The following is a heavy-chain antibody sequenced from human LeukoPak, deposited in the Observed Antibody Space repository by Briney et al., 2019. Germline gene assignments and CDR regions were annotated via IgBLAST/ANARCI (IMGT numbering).Heavy chain of an antibody. V-gene: IGHV3-74*01. CDR2: ISNDGSDA. Sequence: GGSLRLSCAASGLTFNSYWMHWVRHAPGKGLVWVSRISNDGSDATYADFVKGRFTISRDNGKNMLYLQMNGLRPDDTAVYYCARDRPHNWFDPWGQGTLVTVSS. CDR3: ARDRPHNWFDP. J-gene: IGHJ5*02. CDR1: GLTFNSYW.